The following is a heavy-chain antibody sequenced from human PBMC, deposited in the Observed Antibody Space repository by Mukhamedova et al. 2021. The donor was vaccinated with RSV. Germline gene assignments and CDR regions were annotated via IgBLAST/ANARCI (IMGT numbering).Heavy chain of an antibody. Sequence: GFTFSHYSMNWVRQAPGKGLEWVSYISSGSSTINYADSVKGRFTISRDNAKNTLYLQMNGVRDEDTAVYYCSRGSGLLGFDSWGQG. J-gene: IGHJ4*02. CDR3: SRGSGLLGFDS. CDR2: ISSGSSTI. D-gene: IGHD3-16*01. V-gene: IGHV3-48*02. CDR1: GFTFSHYS.